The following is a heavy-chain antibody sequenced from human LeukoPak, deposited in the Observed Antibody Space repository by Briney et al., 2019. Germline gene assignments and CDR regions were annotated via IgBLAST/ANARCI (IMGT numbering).Heavy chain of an antibody. CDR1: GGSISSYY. CDR2: IYYSGST. J-gene: IGHJ4*02. CDR3: SGFSPRLYYFDY. D-gene: IGHD3-16*01. Sequence: SETLSLTCTVSGGSISSYYWSWIRQLPGKGLEWIGYIYYSGSTNYNPSLKSRVTISVDTSKNQFSLKLSSVTAADTAVYYCSGFSPRLYYFDYWGQGTLVTVSS. V-gene: IGHV4-59*01.